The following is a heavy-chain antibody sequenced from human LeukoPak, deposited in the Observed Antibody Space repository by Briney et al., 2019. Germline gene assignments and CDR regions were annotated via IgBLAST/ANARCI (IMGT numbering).Heavy chain of an antibody. Sequence: ASVKVSCKASGYTFTSYGISWVRQAPGQGLEWMGWISAYNGNTNYAQKLPGRVTMTTDTSTSTAYMELRSLRSDDTAVYYCAHVGAVAGDDAFDIWGQGTMVTDSS. CDR2: ISAYNGNT. CDR1: GYTFTSYG. J-gene: IGHJ3*02. V-gene: IGHV1-18*01. D-gene: IGHD6-19*01. CDR3: AHVGAVAGDDAFDI.